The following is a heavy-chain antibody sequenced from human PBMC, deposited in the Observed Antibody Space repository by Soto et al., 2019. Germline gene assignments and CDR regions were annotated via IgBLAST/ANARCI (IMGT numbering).Heavy chain of an antibody. CDR1: GFSFTANS. Sequence: GVSVKVSCKASGFSFTANSMYWVRQSPGKGLEWMGGIIPIFGTANYAQKFQGRVTITADESTSTAYMELSSLRSEDTAVYYCARDLLVGGPDTETYGMDVWGQGTTVTVSS. CDR3: ARDLLVGGPDTETYGMDV. D-gene: IGHD3-10*01. CDR2: IIPIFGTA. J-gene: IGHJ6*02. V-gene: IGHV1-69*13.